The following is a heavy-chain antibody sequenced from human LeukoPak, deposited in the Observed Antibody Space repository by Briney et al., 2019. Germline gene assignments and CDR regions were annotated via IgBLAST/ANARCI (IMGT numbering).Heavy chain of an antibody. D-gene: IGHD7-27*01. CDR3: AINWVYFDY. J-gene: IGHJ4*02. CDR2: INHSGST. CDR1: GGSFSGYY. V-gene: IGHV4-34*01. Sequence: SETLSLTCAVYGGSFSGYYWSWTRQPPGKGLEWIGEINHSGSTNYNPSLKSRVTISVDTSKNQFSLKLSSVTAADTAVYYCAINWVYFDYWAREPWSPSPQ.